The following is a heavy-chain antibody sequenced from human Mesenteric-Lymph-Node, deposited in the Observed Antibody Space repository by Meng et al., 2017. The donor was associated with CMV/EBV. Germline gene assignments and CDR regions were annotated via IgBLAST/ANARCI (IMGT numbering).Heavy chain of an antibody. J-gene: IGHJ4*02. Sequence: GSINSRNYYWGWRRQHPGKGLEWMGTIYYSGSTYYNPSLKSRVTISVDTSKNQFSLNLKSVTAADTAVYYCARLRGRSGAAAGLWDYWGQGTLVTVSS. D-gene: IGHD6-13*01. V-gene: IGHV4-39*01. CDR1: GSINSRNYY. CDR3: ARLRGRSGAAAGLWDY. CDR2: IYYSGST.